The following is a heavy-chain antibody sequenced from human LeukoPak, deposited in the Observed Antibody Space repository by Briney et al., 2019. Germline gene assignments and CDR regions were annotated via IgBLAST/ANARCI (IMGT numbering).Heavy chain of an antibody. V-gene: IGHV3-53*01. CDR3: AKISDYSNFLDY. Sequence: GGSLRLSCAASGFTVSSNYMSWVRQAPGKGLEWVSVIYSGGSTYYADSVKGRFTISRDNSKNTLYLQMNSLRAEDTAVYYCAKISDYSNFLDYWGQGTLVTVSS. CDR2: IYSGGST. CDR1: GFTVSSNY. D-gene: IGHD4-11*01. J-gene: IGHJ4*02.